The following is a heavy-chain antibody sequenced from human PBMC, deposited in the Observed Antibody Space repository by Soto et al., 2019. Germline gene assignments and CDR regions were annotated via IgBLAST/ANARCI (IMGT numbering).Heavy chain of an antibody. CDR3: PRQDCSGGGCPTPRNYYYGMEV. J-gene: IGHJ6*02. Sequence: GESLKISCKGSGYSFTSYWIAWVRQVPGKGLEWMGIIYPADSDVRHSPSFQGQVTISVDKSLSTAYLQWSSLKASDTARYYCPRQDCSGGGCPTPRNYYYGMEVWGQGTTVTVSS. V-gene: IGHV5-51*01. CDR1: GYSFTSYW. CDR2: IYPADSDV. D-gene: IGHD2-15*01.